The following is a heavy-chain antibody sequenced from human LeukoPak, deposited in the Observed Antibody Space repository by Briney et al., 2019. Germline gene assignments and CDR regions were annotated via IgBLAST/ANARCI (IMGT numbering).Heavy chain of an antibody. V-gene: IGHV4-59*08. Sequence: ASETLSLTCTVSGGSISSYYWSWIRQPPGKGLKWIGYIYYSGSTNYNPSLKSRVTISVDTSKNQFSLKLSSVTAADTAVYYCARSSPVPRGQQLVPSPEYWGQGTLVTVSS. J-gene: IGHJ4*02. CDR1: GGSISSYY. CDR3: ARSSPVPRGQQLVPSPEY. CDR2: IYYSGST. D-gene: IGHD6-13*01.